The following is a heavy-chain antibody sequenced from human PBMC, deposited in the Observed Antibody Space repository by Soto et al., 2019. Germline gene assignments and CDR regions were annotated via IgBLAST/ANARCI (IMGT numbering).Heavy chain of an antibody. CDR3: ARVGGTTGKTSNEY. V-gene: IGHV1-18*01. D-gene: IGHD1-26*01. CDR1: GYTFIDYG. Sequence: QVQLVQSEAEVRKPGASVKVSCKASGYTFIDYGITWVRQAPGQGLEWMGWISAYYGNTSYAQKVQGRVTMTTDTSTSTGYMELKSLRSDDTAVYYCARVGGTTGKTSNEYWGQGTLVTVSS. J-gene: IGHJ4*02. CDR2: ISAYYGNT.